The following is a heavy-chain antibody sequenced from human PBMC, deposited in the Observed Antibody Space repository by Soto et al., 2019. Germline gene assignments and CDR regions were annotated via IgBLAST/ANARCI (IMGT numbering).Heavy chain of an antibody. CDR1: GYTFTNYY. V-gene: IGHV1-46*01. CDR3: AKGFSLGPTIFGVGLFDY. J-gene: IGHJ4*02. D-gene: IGHD3-3*01. CDR2: INPKTGTT. Sequence: ASVKVSCKASGYTFTNYYIHWVRQAPGQGLEWVGLINPKTGTTNDAPKFQGRVTMTSDTSTSTAYMELSSLRSEDTAVFYCAKGFSLGPTIFGVGLFDYWGQGTLVTVSS.